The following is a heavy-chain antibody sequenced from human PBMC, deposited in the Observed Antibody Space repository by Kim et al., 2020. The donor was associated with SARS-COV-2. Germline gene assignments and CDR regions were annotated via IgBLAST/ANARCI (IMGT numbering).Heavy chain of an antibody. CDR2: VSYSGHT. V-gene: IGHV4-39*07. J-gene: IGHJ6*01. CDR3: ARDSSMILVVVAVCMDV. D-gene: IGHD3-22*01. Sequence: SETLSLTCTASGGSIISGTHHWAWIRQPPGRGLEWIGSVSYSGHTHYSPSLKSRVAMSVDTSRNQVSLRLSSVTAADTAVHYFARDSSMILVVVAVCMDV. CDR1: GGSIISGTHH.